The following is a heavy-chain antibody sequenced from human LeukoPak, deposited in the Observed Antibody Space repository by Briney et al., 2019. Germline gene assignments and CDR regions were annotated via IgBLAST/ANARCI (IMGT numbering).Heavy chain of an antibody. V-gene: IGHV3-23*01. J-gene: IGHJ4*02. D-gene: IGHD3-22*01. CDR3: AKDDSSGYYLTD. CDR2: ISGSGGST. Sequence: GGSLRLSCAASGFTFSSYAMGWVRQAPGKGLEWVSAISGSGGSTYYADSVKGRFTISRDNSKNTLYLQMNSLRAEDTAVYYCAKDDSSGYYLTDWGQGTLVTVSS. CDR1: GFTFSSYA.